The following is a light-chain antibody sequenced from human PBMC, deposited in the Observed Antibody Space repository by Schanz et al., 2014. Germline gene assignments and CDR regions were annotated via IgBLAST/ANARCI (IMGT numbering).Light chain of an antibody. CDR2: GAS. V-gene: IGKV3-20*01. J-gene: IGKJ1*01. CDR3: HQYGTSWWT. Sequence: EVVLTQSPGTLSLSPGEGVTLSCRASEGVASNYVAWYQQKPGQAPRLLIDGASTRVTGIPDRFRGSGSVTKFTLTISSLEPEDSAVYYCHQYGTSWWTFGQGTKVEVK. CDR1: EGVASNY.